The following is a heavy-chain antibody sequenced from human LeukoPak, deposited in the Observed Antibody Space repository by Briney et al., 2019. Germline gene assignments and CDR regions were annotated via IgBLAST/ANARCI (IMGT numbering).Heavy chain of an antibody. CDR1: GGTISSYY. D-gene: IGHD1-1*01. J-gene: IGHJ4*02. CDR2: IHYSGST. Sequence: SETLSLTCTVSGGTISSYYWNWIRQPPGKGLEWIGYIHYSGSTKYNPSLKSRVTISVDTSKNQFSLKLSSVTAADTAVYYCARDLELERNRWNYFESWGQGTLVTVSS. V-gene: IGHV4-59*12. CDR3: ARDLELERNRWNYFES.